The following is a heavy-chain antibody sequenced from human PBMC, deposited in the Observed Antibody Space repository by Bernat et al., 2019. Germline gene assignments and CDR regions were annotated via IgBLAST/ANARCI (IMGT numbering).Heavy chain of an antibody. V-gene: IGHV4-34*02. CDR1: GESFSGYY. CDR3: ARGAATAPKFDY. D-gene: IGHD6-13*01. Sequence: QVQLQQWGAGLLKPSETLSLTCAVYGESFSGYYWSWIRQPPGKGLEWIGEINHSGITNYNPSLKRRVTMSVDTSKNQFSLKLTYVTAADTAVYYCARGAATAPKFDYWGQGSLVTVSS. CDR2: INHSGIT. J-gene: IGHJ4*02.